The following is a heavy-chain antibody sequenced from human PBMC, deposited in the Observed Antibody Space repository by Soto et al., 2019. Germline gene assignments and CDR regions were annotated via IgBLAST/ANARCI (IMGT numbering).Heavy chain of an antibody. CDR1: GGSFSGYY. V-gene: IGHV4-34*01. CDR2: INHSGST. J-gene: IGHJ4*02. Sequence: SETLSLTCGVYGGSFSGYYWSWIRQPPGKGLEWIWEINHSGSTNYNPSLKSRVTISVDTSKNQFSLKLSSVTAADTAVYYCARGYSGYDRSDPGYDYWGQGTLVTVSS. D-gene: IGHD5-12*01. CDR3: ARGYSGYDRSDPGYDY.